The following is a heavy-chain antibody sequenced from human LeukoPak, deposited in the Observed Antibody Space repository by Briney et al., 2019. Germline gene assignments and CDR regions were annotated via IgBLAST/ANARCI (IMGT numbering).Heavy chain of an antibody. Sequence: ASVKASCKASGYTFTGYYIHWVRQAPGQGLEWMGWINPNSGGIKYAQKFQGRVTMTRDTSISTAYMELSRLISDDTAVYYCARAQTYCSGVTCYSDSWGQGTLVTVSS. CDR1: GYTFTGYY. J-gene: IGHJ4*02. D-gene: IGHD2-15*01. V-gene: IGHV1-2*02. CDR2: INPNSGGI. CDR3: ARAQTYCSGVTCYSDS.